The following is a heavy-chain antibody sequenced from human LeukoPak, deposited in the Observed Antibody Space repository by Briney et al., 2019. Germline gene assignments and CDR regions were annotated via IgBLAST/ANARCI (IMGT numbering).Heavy chain of an antibody. CDR3: ARVQGVCNSTTCFVGNADV. Sequence: GGSLRLSCTASGFTSGFSFSTYAMSWVRQAPGKGLEWVSTISSSGGSTYYADSVKGRFTISRDNAKNSLFLQMNGLRDEDTAMYYCARVQGVCNSTTCFVGNADVWGKGTTVIVSS. D-gene: IGHD2-2*01. J-gene: IGHJ6*04. V-gene: IGHV3-23*01. CDR1: GFSFSTYA. CDR2: ISSSGGST.